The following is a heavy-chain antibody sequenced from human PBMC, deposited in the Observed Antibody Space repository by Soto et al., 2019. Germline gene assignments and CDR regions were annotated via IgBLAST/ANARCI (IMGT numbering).Heavy chain of an antibody. CDR1: GYTLTETS. Sequence: ASVKVSCKVSGYTLTETSIHWVRQAPGIGLEWMGGSNPEDGETIYAQKVQGRVIMTEDTSTDTAYMELSSLRSEDTAVYYCARDLGYSDFDVHYWGQGTLVTVSS. CDR3: ARDLGYSDFDVHY. J-gene: IGHJ4*02. CDR2: SNPEDGET. D-gene: IGHD4-17*01. V-gene: IGHV1-24*01.